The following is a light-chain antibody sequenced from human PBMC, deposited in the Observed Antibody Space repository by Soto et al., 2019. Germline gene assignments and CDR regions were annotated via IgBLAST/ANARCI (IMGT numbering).Light chain of an antibody. J-gene: IGKJ1*01. CDR2: AAS. Sequence: DIQMTQSPSSLSAPVGERITITCRASQSISSNLNWYKQKPGKAPKLLIYAASSLQSGVPSRFSGSGSGTDFTLTISSLKPEDFATYYCQQSYSTPRTFGQGTKVDIK. V-gene: IGKV1-39*01. CDR1: QSISSN. CDR3: QQSYSTPRT.